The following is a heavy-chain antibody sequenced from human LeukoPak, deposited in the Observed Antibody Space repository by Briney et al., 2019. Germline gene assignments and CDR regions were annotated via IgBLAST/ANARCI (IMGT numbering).Heavy chain of an antibody. CDR3: ALSRDGYNCFDY. J-gene: IGHJ4*02. Sequence: ASVKVSCKASGYTFTSYAMHWVRQAPGQRLEWMGWINAGNGNTKYSQKSQGRVTITRDTSASTAYMELSSLRSEDTAVYYCALSRDGYNCFDYWGQGTLVTVSS. V-gene: IGHV1-3*01. D-gene: IGHD5-24*01. CDR2: INAGNGNT. CDR1: GYTFTSYA.